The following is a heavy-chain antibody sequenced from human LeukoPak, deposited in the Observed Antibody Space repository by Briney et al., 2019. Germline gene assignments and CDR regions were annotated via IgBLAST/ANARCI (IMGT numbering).Heavy chain of an antibody. J-gene: IGHJ4*02. CDR2: IKEDGSSK. CDR1: GFNFRNYW. D-gene: IGHD1-26*01. CDR3: VRDFKWDFDY. V-gene: IGHV3-7*05. Sequence: PGGSLRLSCTGTGFNFRNYWMAWVRHPPGRGLECVANIKEDGSSKYYVASAKGRFTISRDSAKNFLFLEMNGLRAEDAAVYYCVRDFKWDFDYWGQGALVTVSS.